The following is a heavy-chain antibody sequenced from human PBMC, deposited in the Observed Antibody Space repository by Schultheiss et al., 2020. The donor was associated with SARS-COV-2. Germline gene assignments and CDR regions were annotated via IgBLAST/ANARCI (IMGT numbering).Heavy chain of an antibody. CDR1: GFTFSSYE. Sequence: GGSLRLSCAASGFTFSSYEMNWVRQAPGKGLEWVSYISSSGSTIYYADSVKGRFTISRDNAKNSLFLQMNSLRPEDTAVYYCARDRVNRTAVITYSGPRRGGMDVWGQGTTVTVSS. CDR3: ARDRVNRTAVITYSGPRRGGMDV. J-gene: IGHJ6*02. V-gene: IGHV3-48*03. D-gene: IGHD3-22*01. CDR2: ISSSGSTI.